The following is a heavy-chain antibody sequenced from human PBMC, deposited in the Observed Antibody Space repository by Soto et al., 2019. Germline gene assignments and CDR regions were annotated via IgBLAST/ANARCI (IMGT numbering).Heavy chain of an antibody. Sequence: GXLRGSGAASVFTFTRYSMNWVRQAPGKGLEWVSSISSTTNYIYYADSMKGRFTVSRDNAKNSVYLDMNSLSAEDTAVYYRARESEDLTSNFDYWGQGTLVTVYS. CDR2: ISSTTNYI. J-gene: IGHJ4*02. D-gene: IGHD7-27*01. CDR3: ARESEDLTSNFDY. CDR1: VFTFTRYS. V-gene: IGHV3-21*01.